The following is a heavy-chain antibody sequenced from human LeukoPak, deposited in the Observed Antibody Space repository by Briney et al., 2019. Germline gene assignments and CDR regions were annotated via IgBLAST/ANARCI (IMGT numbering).Heavy chain of an antibody. CDR2: ITPNLAIT. CDR1: GGTFSSYS. V-gene: IGHV1-69*04. J-gene: IGHJ4*02. Sequence: ASVKVSCKASGGTFSSYSISWVRQAPGQGPEWLGRITPNLAITDYAQKFRGRVTLTADKSTSTVYMELGSLTSEDTAAYYCARDSALRCSSTSCYFDYWGQGTLVTVSS. D-gene: IGHD2-2*01. CDR3: ARDSALRCSSTSCYFDY.